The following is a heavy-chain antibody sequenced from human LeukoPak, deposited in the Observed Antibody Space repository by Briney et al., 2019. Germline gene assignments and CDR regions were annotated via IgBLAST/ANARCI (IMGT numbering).Heavy chain of an antibody. J-gene: IGHJ4*02. Sequence: GRSLRLSCAASGFTFSSYWMNWVRQAPGKGLEWVSYISSSGSTIYYADSVKGRFTISRDNAKNSLYLQMNSLRAEDTAVYYCATLGATYDYWGQGTLVTVSS. CDR2: ISSSGSTI. V-gene: IGHV3-48*04. CDR1: GFTFSSYW. CDR3: ATLGATYDY. D-gene: IGHD1-26*01.